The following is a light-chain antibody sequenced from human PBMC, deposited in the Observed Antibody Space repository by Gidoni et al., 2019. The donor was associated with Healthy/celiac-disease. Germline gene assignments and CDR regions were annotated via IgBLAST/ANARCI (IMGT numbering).Light chain of an antibody. J-gene: IGLJ3*02. CDR2: SNN. V-gene: IGLV1-44*01. Sequence: QSVLTQPPSASGTPGQRVPISCSGSSSNIGSTTVNWYQQHPGTAPKLLIYSNNQRPSGVPDRFSGSESGTSASLAISGLQSEDEADYYCAAWDDSLNGPWVFGGGTKLTVL. CDR3: AAWDDSLNGPWV. CDR1: SSNIGSTT.